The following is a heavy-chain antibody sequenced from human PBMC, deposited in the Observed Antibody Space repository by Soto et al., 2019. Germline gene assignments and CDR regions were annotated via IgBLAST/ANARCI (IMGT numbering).Heavy chain of an antibody. Sequence: PSETLSLTCSFSGDSVTSDYLTWIRQSPEKGLEWIGYMHYTGSSHYNPSLKSRVTISVDTSKNQFSLKLSSVTAADTAVYYCARDLRVTIFGVVKSDGMDVWGQGTTVTVSS. D-gene: IGHD3-3*01. CDR2: MHYTGSS. CDR1: GDSVTSDY. CDR3: ARDLRVTIFGVVKSDGMDV. V-gene: IGHV4-59*02. J-gene: IGHJ6*02.